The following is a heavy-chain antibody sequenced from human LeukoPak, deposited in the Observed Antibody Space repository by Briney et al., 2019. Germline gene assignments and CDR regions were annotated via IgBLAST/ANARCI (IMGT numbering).Heavy chain of an antibody. Sequence: PSETLSLTCAVYGGSFSGYYWSWIRQPPGKGLEWIGEINHSGSTNYNPSLKSRVTISVDTSKNQFSLKLSSVTAADTAVYYCARGHGRWLQRQRYFDYWGQGTLVTVSS. CDR3: ARGHGRWLQRQRYFDY. CDR2: INHSGST. D-gene: IGHD5-24*01. V-gene: IGHV4-34*01. CDR1: GGSFSGYY. J-gene: IGHJ4*02.